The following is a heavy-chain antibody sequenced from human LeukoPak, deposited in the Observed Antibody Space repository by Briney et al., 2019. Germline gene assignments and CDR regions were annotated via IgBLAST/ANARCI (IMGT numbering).Heavy chain of an antibody. Sequence: GESLKISCKGSGYSFTSYWIGWVRQMPGKGLEWMGIIYPGDSDTRYSPSFQGQVTISADKSISTAYLQWSSLKASDTAMYYCARIFPDYYDSSGYLNWFDPWGQGTLVTVSS. CDR3: ARIFPDYYDSSGYLNWFDP. V-gene: IGHV5-51*01. CDR2: IYPGDSDT. J-gene: IGHJ5*02. CDR1: GYSFTSYW. D-gene: IGHD3-22*01.